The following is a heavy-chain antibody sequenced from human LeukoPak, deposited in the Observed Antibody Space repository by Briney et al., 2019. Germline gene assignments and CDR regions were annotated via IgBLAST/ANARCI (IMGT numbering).Heavy chain of an antibody. CDR2: ISYDGSNK. Sequence: GGSLRLSCEASGFTFSSYGIHWVRQAPGKGLEWVAVISYDGSNKYYADSVKGRFTISRDNSKNTLYLQMNSLRAEDTAVYYCAKEPRYYYDSSGCYDYWGQGTLVTVSS. V-gene: IGHV3-30*18. D-gene: IGHD3-22*01. J-gene: IGHJ4*02. CDR3: AKEPRYYYDSSGCYDY. CDR1: GFTFSSYG.